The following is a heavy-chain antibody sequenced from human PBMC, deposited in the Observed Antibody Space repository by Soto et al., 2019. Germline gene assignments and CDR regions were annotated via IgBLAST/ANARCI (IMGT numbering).Heavy chain of an antibody. CDR2: IIPIFGTA. D-gene: IGHD2-21*01. CDR1: GGTFSSYA. Sequence: ASVKVSCKASGGTFSSYAISWVRQAPGQGLEWMGGIIPIFGTANYAQKFQGRVTITADESTSTAYMELNSLRAEDTAVYYCAKGPFPLPLDYWGQGTLVTVSS. CDR3: AKGPFPLPLDY. V-gene: IGHV1-69*13. J-gene: IGHJ4*02.